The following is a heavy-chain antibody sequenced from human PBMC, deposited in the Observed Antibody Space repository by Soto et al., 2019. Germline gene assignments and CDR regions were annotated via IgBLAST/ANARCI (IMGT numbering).Heavy chain of an antibody. CDR3: ARGRTFYAP. CDR1: RGSISSGGYY. CDR2: IFYSGIN. Sequence: PSETLSLTCTVSRGSISSGGYYWSWIRHHPGKGLKWIGSIFYSGINHYNPSLKSRCSMSVDTSKRQFSLKLRFAPAADTAVYYCARGRTFYAPWGQGTLVTVSS. D-gene: IGHD2-2*01. V-gene: IGHV4-31*03. J-gene: IGHJ5*02.